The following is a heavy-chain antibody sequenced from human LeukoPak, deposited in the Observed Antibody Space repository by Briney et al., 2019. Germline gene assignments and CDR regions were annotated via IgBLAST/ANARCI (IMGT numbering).Heavy chain of an antibody. J-gene: IGHJ3*01. CDR1: GFTFSTYA. D-gene: IGHD2-15*01. CDR2: IRGVCGST. Sequence: GGSLRLSCAASGFTFSTYAMSCARQSPGEGLEWVSVIRGVCGSTYYADSVKGRFTISRDNSRNTLYLQMNSLRAEDTAVYYCAKDRMGYCSHGRCFFDAFDVWGQGTMVTVSS. CDR3: AKDRMGYCSHGRCFFDAFDV. V-gene: IGHV3-23*01.